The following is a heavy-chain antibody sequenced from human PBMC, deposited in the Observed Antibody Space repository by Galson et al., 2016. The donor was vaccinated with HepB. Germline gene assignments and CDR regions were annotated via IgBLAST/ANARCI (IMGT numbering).Heavy chain of an antibody. Sequence: SVKVSCKASGYTFTDYYIHWVRQAPGQGLEWMGWISTYNGNTDYAQKLQGRVTMTTDTSTSTAYMELRSLRSDDTAVYYCARERGNYHYFDYWGQGTPVTVSS. J-gene: IGHJ4*02. CDR3: ARERGNYHYFDY. V-gene: IGHV1-18*04. CDR2: ISTYNGNT. CDR1: GYTFTDYY. D-gene: IGHD1-7*01.